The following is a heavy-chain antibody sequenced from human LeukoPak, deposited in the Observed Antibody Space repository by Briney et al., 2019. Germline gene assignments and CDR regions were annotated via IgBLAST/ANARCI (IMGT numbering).Heavy chain of an antibody. Sequence: GGSLRLSCAASGFTFSSYAMSWVRQAPGKGLEWVSAISGSGGSIYYADSVKGRFTISRDNSKNTLYLQMNSLRAEDTAVYYCAKGWYGGNSRMYGCFDYWGQGTLVTVSS. CDR3: AKGWYGGNSRMYGCFDY. D-gene: IGHD4-23*01. CDR1: GFTFSSYA. CDR2: ISGSGGSI. V-gene: IGHV3-23*01. J-gene: IGHJ4*02.